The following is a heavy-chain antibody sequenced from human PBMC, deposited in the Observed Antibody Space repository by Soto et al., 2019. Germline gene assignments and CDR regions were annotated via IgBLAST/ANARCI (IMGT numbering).Heavy chain of an antibody. J-gene: IGHJ4*02. CDR3: APNHYYDSSGHEHY. D-gene: IGHD3-22*01. CDR1: ADTFSSYT. CDR2: IIPILGIA. Sequence: QVQLVQSGAEVKKPGSSVKVSCKAYADTFSSYTISWVRQAPAHALAWMVRIIPILGIANYAQKFQCRVTINGAESTSTAYMELSILRSEDTAVYDCAPNHYYDSSGHEHYGGQGTMVIVSP. V-gene: IGHV1-69*02.